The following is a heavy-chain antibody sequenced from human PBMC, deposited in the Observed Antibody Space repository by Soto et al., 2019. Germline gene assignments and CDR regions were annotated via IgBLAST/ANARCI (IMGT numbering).Heavy chain of an antibody. J-gene: IGHJ5*02. CDR1: GGSISSSSYY. V-gene: IGHV4-39*01. D-gene: IGHD3-3*01. Sequence: QLQLQESGPGLVKPSETLSLTCTVSGGSISSSSYYWGWIRQPPGKGLEWIGSIYYSGSTYYNPSLKSRVTISVDPSKNQFSLNLSCVTAADTAVYYCARQLAYDFWSGNGWFDPWGQGTLVTVSS. CDR2: IYYSGST. CDR3: ARQLAYDFWSGNGWFDP.